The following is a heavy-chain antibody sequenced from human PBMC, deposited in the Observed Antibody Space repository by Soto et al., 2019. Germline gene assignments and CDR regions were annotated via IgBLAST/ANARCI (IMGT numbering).Heavy chain of an antibody. J-gene: IGHJ3*02. D-gene: IGHD3-3*01. CDR3: ARASITIFGVVIPDAFDI. V-gene: IGHV1-18*04. CDR1: GYTFTSYG. Sequence: QVQLVQSGAEVKKPGASVKVSCKASGYTFTSYGISWVRQAPGQGLEWMGWISAYNGNTNYAQKLQGRVTMTTDTSTSTAYMELRSLRSDDTAVYYCARASITIFGVVIPDAFDIWGQGTMVTVSS. CDR2: ISAYNGNT.